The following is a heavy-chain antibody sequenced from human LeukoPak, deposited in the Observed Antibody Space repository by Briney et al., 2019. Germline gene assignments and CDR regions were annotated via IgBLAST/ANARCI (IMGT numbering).Heavy chain of an antibody. CDR1: GFTFSSYA. CDR3: AKSLEYCSSTSCSGDYYYGMDV. CDR2: ISGSGGST. V-gene: IGHV3-23*01. Sequence: PGGSLRLSCAASGFTFSSYAMSWVRQAPGKGLEWVSAISGSGGSTYYADSVKGRFTISRDNSKNTLYLQMNSLRAEDTAVYYCAKSLEYCSSTSCSGDYYYGMDVWGQGTTVTVSS. D-gene: IGHD2-2*01. J-gene: IGHJ6*02.